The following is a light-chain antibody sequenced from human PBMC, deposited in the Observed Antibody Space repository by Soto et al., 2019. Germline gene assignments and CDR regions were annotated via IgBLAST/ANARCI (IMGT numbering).Light chain of an antibody. V-gene: IGKV1-39*01. CDR2: AAS. J-gene: IGKJ1*01. CDR3: QPSYSTPA. CDR1: QSISSY. Sequence: DVQMTQSPSSLSASVGDRVTITCRASQSISSYLNWYQQKPGKAPKLLIDAASSLQSGVPSRFSGSGSGTDFTLTISSLQPEDFATYYCQPSYSTPAFGQGTKVEIK.